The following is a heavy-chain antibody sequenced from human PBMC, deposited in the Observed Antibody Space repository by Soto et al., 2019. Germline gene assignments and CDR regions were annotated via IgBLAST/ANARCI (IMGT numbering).Heavy chain of an antibody. CDR3: AKWIVVVPAAIPGSFDI. V-gene: IGHV3-23*01. CDR2: ISGSGGST. D-gene: IGHD2-2*02. J-gene: IGHJ3*02. Sequence: EVQLLESGGGLVQPGGSLRLSCAASGFTFSSYAMSWVRQAPGKGLEWVSAISGSGGSTYYADSVKGRFTISRDNSKNTMHKQINSLRAEDTAVYYCAKWIVVVPAAIPGSFDIWGQGTMGTVSS. CDR1: GFTFSSYA.